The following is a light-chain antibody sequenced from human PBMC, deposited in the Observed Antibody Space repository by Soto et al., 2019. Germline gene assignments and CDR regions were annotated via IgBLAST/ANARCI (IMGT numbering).Light chain of an antibody. Sequence: DIQMTQSPSTLSASVGDRVTITCRASQSISSWLAWYQQKPGKAHKLLIYKASSLKSGVPSRFSGSGSGTEFTLTIRSLQPDDFATYYCQQYNSYSPTFGQGTKVEIK. V-gene: IGKV1-5*03. J-gene: IGKJ1*01. CDR2: KAS. CDR3: QQYNSYSPT. CDR1: QSISSW.